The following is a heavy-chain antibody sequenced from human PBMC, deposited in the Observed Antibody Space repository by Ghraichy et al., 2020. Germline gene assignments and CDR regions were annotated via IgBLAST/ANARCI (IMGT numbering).Heavy chain of an antibody. Sequence: GGSLRLSCAASGFTFSSYWMSWVRQAPGKGLEWVSNIKQHGSAKYYVDSVKGRFTISRDNSKNSLYLHMNSLRAEDTAVYYCARDFYYESSGYLIWGQGTLVTVSS. V-gene: IGHV3-7*03. CDR1: GFTFSSYW. J-gene: IGHJ4*02. D-gene: IGHD3-22*01. CDR2: IKQHGSAK. CDR3: ARDFYYESSGYLI.